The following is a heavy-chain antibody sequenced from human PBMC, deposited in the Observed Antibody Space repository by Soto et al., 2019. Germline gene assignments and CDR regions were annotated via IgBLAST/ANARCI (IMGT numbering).Heavy chain of an antibody. J-gene: IGHJ6*03. V-gene: IGHV3-73*01. D-gene: IGHD3-9*01. CDR1: GFTFSGSA. CDR3: TRRAGILTGYNYYYYMDV. CDR2: IRSKANSYAT. Sequence: EVQLVESGGGLVQPGGSLKLSCAASGFTFSGSAMHWVRQASGKGLEWVGRIRSKANSYATAYAASVKGRFTISRDDSKNTAYLQMNSLKTEDTAVYYCTRRAGILTGYNYYYYMDVWGKGTTVTVSS.